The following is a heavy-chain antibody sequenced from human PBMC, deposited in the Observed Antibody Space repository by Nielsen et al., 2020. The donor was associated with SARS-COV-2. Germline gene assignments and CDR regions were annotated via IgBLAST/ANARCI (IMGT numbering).Heavy chain of an antibody. CDR2: IYYSGST. D-gene: IGHD3-3*01. CDR3: ARGGIWSGYLLRGWFDP. CDR1: GGSISSYY. J-gene: IGHJ5*02. Sequence: SETLSLTCTVSGGSISSYYWSWIRQPPGKGLEWIGYIYYSGSTNYNPSLKSRVTISVDKSKNQFSLKLSSVTAADTAVYYCARGGIWSGYLLRGWFDPWGQGTLVTVSS. V-gene: IGHV4-59*12.